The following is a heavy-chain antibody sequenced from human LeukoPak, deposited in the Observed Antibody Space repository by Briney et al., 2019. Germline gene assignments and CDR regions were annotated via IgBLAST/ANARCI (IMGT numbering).Heavy chain of an antibody. V-gene: IGHV1-18*04. Sequence: GASVKVSCKASGYTFTDYYMHWVRQAPGQGLEWMGWISAYNGNTHYAQKFRGRLTLTTETSTSTAYLELRSLKSDDTAVYYCARDRVGGDLTGVSLYWGQGTLVTVSS. D-gene: IGHD4-17*01. CDR3: ARDRVGGDLTGVSLY. CDR1: GYTFTDYY. CDR2: ISAYNGNT. J-gene: IGHJ4*01.